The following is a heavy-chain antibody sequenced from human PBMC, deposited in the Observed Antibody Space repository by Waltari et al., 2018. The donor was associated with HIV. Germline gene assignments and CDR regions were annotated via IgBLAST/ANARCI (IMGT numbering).Heavy chain of an antibody. D-gene: IGHD2-2*01. CDR1: GGTFSSYA. Sequence: QVQLVQSGAEVKKPGSSVKVSCKASGGTFSSYAISWVRQAPGQGLEWMGRIIPILGIANYAQKFQGRVTITADKSTSTAYMELSSLRSEDTAVYYCASGYQLAILYGMDVWGQGTTVTVSS. CDR2: IIPILGIA. CDR3: ASGYQLAILYGMDV. J-gene: IGHJ6*02. V-gene: IGHV1-69*04.